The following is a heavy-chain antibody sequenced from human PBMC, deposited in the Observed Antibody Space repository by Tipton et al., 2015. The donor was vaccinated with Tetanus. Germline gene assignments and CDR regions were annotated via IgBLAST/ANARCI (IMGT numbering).Heavy chain of an antibody. J-gene: IGHJ4*02. CDR3: ARANYEFPKKGPFDS. V-gene: IGHV4-61*08. CDR1: GGSLRSDDYQ. CDR2: ISPSGRT. D-gene: IGHD3-3*01. Sequence: TLSLTCSVSGGSLRSDDYQWNWIRQPPGKGLEWLAYISPSGRTNSNYSLKSRITISQDKSKNRFSLRLTSVTAADTAVYYCARANYEFPKKGPFDSWGQGALVIVSS.